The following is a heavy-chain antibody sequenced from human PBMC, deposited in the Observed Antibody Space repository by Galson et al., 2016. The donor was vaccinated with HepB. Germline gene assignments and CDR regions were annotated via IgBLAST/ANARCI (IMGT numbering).Heavy chain of an antibody. CDR2: IYFSGST. J-gene: IGHJ3*02. V-gene: IGHV4-59*08. CDR3: ARPRVDMAIYGAFDI. CDR1: GGSIRSYY. D-gene: IGHD5-24*01. Sequence: ETLSLTCTVSGGSIRSYYWTWIRQPPGKGLEWIGYIYFSGSTDYNPSLESRVTISIDTSKNRFSLNLSSVTAADTAVYYCARPRVDMAIYGAFDIWSQGTMVTVSS.